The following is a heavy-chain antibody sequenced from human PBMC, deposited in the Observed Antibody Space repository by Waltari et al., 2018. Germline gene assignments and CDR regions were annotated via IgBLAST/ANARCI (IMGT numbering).Heavy chain of an antibody. J-gene: IGHJ2*01. CDR2: IYHSGST. CDR3: ARDYGGLWYFDL. Sequence: QVQLQESGPGLVKPSQTLSLTCTVSGGSISSGGYSWSWIRQHPGKGLEWIGYIYHSGSTYYNPSLKSRVTISVDRSKNQFSLKLSSVTAADTAVYYCARDYGGLWYFDLWGRGTLVTVSS. D-gene: IGHD4-17*01. CDR1: GGSISSGGYS. V-gene: IGHV4-30-2*01.